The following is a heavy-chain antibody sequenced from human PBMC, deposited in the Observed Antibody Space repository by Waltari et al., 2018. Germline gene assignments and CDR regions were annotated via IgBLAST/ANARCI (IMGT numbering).Heavy chain of an antibody. V-gene: IGHV1-69*01. D-gene: IGHD3-10*01. CDR1: GGTFSSYA. J-gene: IGHJ5*02. CDR2: TIPTFGTA. Sequence: QVQLVQSGAEVKKPGSSVKVSCKASGGTFSSYAISWVRQAPGQGLEWMGGTIPTFGTANYAQKFQGRVTITADESTSTAYMELSSLRSEDTAVYYCASKNTRGGLFVATNWFDPWGQGTLVTVSS. CDR3: ASKNTRGGLFVATNWFDP.